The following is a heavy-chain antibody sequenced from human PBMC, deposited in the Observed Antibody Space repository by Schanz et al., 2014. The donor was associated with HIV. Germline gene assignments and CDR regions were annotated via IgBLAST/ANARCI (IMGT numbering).Heavy chain of an antibody. CDR2: ISYDGTKK. Sequence: QVRLVESGGGVVRPGRSLRLSCAASGFTFDSYGMHWVRQAPGKGLEWVAVISYDGTKKHYADSVKGRFTISRDNSKNSLSLLIKSLRAEDAAVYYCAKDRNYYESKYRGKGNYYYYYGMDVWGQGTTVTVS. V-gene: IGHV3-30*18. J-gene: IGHJ6*02. D-gene: IGHD3-22*01. CDR1: GFTFDSYG. CDR3: AKDRNYYESKYRGKGNYYYYYGMDV.